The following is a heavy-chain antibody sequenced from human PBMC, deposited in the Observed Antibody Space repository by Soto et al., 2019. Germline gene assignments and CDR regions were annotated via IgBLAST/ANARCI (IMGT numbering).Heavy chain of an antibody. CDR2: IYYSGST. V-gene: IGHV4-39*01. CDR1: GVSINSSSYF. CDR3: AKNLPRTGRFDY. Sequence: PSETLSLTCSVSGVSINSSSYFWGWVRQPPGKGLEWIGSIYYSGSTYYNPSLRSRVTISVDTSKNQFSLKLSSVTAADTAVYYCAKNLPRTGRFDYWGQGTVVTVSS. J-gene: IGHJ4*02.